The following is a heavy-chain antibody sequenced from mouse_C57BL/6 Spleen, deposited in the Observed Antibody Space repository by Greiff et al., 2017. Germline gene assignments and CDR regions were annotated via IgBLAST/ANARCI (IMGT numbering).Heavy chain of an antibody. CDR3: AKGGLLLRGAMDY. J-gene: IGHJ4*01. CDR1: GYTFTSYW. D-gene: IGHD1-1*01. Sequence: QVQLQQSGTELVKPGASVKLSCKASGYTFTSYWMHWVKQRPGQGLEWIGNINPSNGGTNYNEKFKSKATLTVDKSSSTAYMQLSSLTSEDSAVYYCAKGGLLLRGAMDYWGQGTSVTVSS. CDR2: INPSNGGT. V-gene: IGHV1-53*01.